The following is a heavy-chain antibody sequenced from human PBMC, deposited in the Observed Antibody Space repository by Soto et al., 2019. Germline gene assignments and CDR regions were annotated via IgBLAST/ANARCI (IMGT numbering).Heavy chain of an antibody. Sequence: ASVKVSCKTSGYTFTIYGISWVRQAPGQGLEWMGWISAYNGNTNYAQKLQGRVTMTTDTSTSTAYMELRSPRSDDTAVYYCARGKSYDILTDWGQGTQVTVFS. J-gene: IGHJ4*02. CDR1: GYTFTIYG. D-gene: IGHD3-9*01. CDR2: ISAYNGNT. V-gene: IGHV1-18*01. CDR3: ARGKSYDILTD.